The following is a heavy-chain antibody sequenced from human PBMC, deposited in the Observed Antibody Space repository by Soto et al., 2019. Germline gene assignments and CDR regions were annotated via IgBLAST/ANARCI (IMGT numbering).Heavy chain of an antibody. CDR3: ARGPNYYGSGSYYRLSWFDP. Sequence: ASVKVSCKASGYTFTSYDINWVRQATGQGLEWMGWMNPNSGNTGYAQKFQGRVTMTRNTSISTAYMELSSLRSEDTAVYYCARGPNYYGSGSYYRLSWFDPWGQGTLVTVSS. CDR1: GYTFTSYD. D-gene: IGHD3-10*01. V-gene: IGHV1-8*01. CDR2: MNPNSGNT. J-gene: IGHJ5*02.